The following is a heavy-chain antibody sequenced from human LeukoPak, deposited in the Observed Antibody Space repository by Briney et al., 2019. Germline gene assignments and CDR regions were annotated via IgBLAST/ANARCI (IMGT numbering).Heavy chain of an antibody. V-gene: IGHV3-23*01. CDR2: ISGSGGST. D-gene: IGHD5-12*01. Sequence: PGGSLRPSCAASGFTFSSYAMSGVRQAPGKGLEWVSAISGSGGSTYYADSVKGRFTISRDNSKNTLYLQMNSLRAEDTAVYYCAKTHPGNSGYDLDRFDYWGQGTLVTVSS. CDR3: AKTHPGNSGYDLDRFDY. CDR1: GFTFSSYA. J-gene: IGHJ4*02.